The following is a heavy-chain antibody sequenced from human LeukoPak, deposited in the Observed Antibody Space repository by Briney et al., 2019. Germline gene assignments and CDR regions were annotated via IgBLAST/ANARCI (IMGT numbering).Heavy chain of an antibody. CDR1: GGSISSGDYY. V-gene: IGHV4-30-4*02. CDR2: IYYSGST. J-gene: IGHJ4*02. Sequence: PSETLSLTCTVSGGSISSGDYYWSWIRQPPGKGLDWIGDIYYSGSTYYNPSLKRRVTISVDTSKNQFSLKGSSVTAADTAVYYCARGGLEQLVEGFDYWGQGTLVTVSS. D-gene: IGHD6-6*01. CDR3: ARGGLEQLVEGFDY.